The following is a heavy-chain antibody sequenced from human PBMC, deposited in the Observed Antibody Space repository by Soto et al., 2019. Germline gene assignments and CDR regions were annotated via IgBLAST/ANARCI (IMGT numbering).Heavy chain of an antibody. CDR1: GFTFSSYG. V-gene: IGHV3-30*03. CDR2: ISYDSNNK. CDR3: AGVGSSWTADY. Sequence: GGSLRLSCAASGFTFSSYGMHWVRQAPGKGLEWVSVISYDSNNKYYTDSVKGRFTISRDNVKNSLYLQMNSLRAEDTAVYYCAGVGSSWTADYWGQGTQVTVSS. D-gene: IGHD6-13*01. J-gene: IGHJ4*02.